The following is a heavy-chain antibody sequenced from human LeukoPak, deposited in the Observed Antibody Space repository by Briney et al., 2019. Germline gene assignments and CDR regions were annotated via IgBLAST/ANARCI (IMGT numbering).Heavy chain of an antibody. CDR1: GYTFTGYY. J-gene: IGHJ6*02. Sequence: ASVKVSCKASGYTFTGYYMHWVRQAPGQGLEWMGWINPNSGGTKYAQKFQGRVTMTRDTSISTAYMELSRLRSDDTAVYYCARTIFGVDQYYYGMDVWGQGTTVTVSS. CDR3: ARTIFGVDQYYYGMDV. D-gene: IGHD3-3*01. CDR2: INPNSGGT. V-gene: IGHV1-2*02.